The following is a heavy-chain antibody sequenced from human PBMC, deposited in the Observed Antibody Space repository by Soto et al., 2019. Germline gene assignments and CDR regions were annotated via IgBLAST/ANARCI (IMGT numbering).Heavy chain of an antibody. D-gene: IGHD6-6*01. CDR3: ERDHPRYFSSSPEGAGL. J-gene: IGHJ4*02. Sequence: ASVKACCKDPGYTCTDSHLHWARHAYGQGLEWLGWINPKTGDTNYPQKFQGRITMTRDTSMSTDYMELSNLTSADTAVYYCERDHPRYFSSSPEGAGLWGKGTLVTVSS. CDR2: INPKTGDT. V-gene: IGHV1-2*02. CDR1: GYTCTDSH.